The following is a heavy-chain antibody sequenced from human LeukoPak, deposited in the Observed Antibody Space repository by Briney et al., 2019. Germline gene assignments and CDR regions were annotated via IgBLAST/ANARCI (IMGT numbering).Heavy chain of an antibody. J-gene: IGHJ1*01. CDR3: AIGWKCTPGYFQH. CDR1: GASFSGYY. CDR2: INHSGST. V-gene: IGHV4-34*01. D-gene: IGHD1-1*01. Sequence: PSETLSLTCAVYGASFSGYYWGWIRQPPGKGLEWIGEINHSGSTNYNPSLKSRVTISVDTSKNQFSLKLSSVTGADTAVYYCAIGWKCTPGYFQHWGQGTLVTVSS.